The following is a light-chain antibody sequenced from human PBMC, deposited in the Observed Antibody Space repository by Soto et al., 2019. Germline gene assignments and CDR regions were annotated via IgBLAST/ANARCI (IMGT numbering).Light chain of an antibody. CDR1: QSVLYSFNNKNY. V-gene: IGKV4-1*01. CDR2: WAS. J-gene: IGKJ1*01. CDR3: QQYYSTPPT. Sequence: IVMTQSPDSLAVSLGERATINCKSSQSVLYSFNNKNYLAWYQHKPGQPPKLLIYWASTRESGVPDRFSGSGSGTDFTLTISSLQADDVAVYYCQQYYSTPPTFGQGTKVDIK.